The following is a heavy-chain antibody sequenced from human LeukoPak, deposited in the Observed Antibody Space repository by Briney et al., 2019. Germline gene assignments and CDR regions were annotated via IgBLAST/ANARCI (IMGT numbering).Heavy chain of an antibody. CDR1: GYTFTSYG. CDR3: ARDLGDGYNRAIDLNWFDP. Sequence: ASVKVSCKASGYTFTSYGISWVRQAPGQGLEWMGWISAYNGNTNYAQKLQGRVTMTTDTSRSTAYMELRSLRSDDTAVYYCARDLGDGYNRAIDLNWFDPWGQGTLVTVSS. CDR2: ISAYNGNT. D-gene: IGHD5-24*01. J-gene: IGHJ5*02. V-gene: IGHV1-18*01.